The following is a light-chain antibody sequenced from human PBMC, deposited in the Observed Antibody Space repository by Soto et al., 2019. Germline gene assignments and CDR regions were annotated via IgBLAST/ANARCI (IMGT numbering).Light chain of an antibody. Sequence: DIQMTQSPSYLSASVGDRVPITCRARQSISNYLNWYQQKPGQAPKLLIYAASSLHSGVPSRFSGSGSGTDFTLTISSLQPEDFATYYCQQSYSTPRTFGQGTRVEIK. J-gene: IGKJ1*01. V-gene: IGKV1-39*01. CDR1: QSISNY. CDR2: AAS. CDR3: QQSYSTPRT.